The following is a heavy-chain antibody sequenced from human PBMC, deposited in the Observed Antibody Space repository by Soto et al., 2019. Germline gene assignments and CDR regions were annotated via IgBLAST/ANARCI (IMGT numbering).Heavy chain of an antibody. D-gene: IGHD1-26*01. CDR1: GDSISRGGYF. CDR2: IYDSGSA. Sequence: QVQLQESGPGLVKPSQTLSLTCIVSGDSISRGGYFWTWIRQHPGKGLEWIGYIYDSGSAFYNPSRTRRVTMSVDTSKNQFSLNLRSVTAADTAVFYCARGILRPNHYMDVWGKGTAVAVSS. V-gene: IGHV4-31*03. J-gene: IGHJ6*03. CDR3: ARGILRPNHYMDV.